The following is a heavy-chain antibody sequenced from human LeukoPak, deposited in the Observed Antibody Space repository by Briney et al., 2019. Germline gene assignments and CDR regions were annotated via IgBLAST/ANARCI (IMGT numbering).Heavy chain of an antibody. CDR2: ISGSGGST. D-gene: IGHD6-13*01. Sequence: PGGSLRLSCAVPGFTFSSYAMSWVRQAPGKGLEWVSAISGSGGSTYYADSVKGRFTISRDNSKNTLYLQMNSLRAEDTAVYYCAKAPRSRWGYYFDYWGQGTLVTVSS. J-gene: IGHJ4*02. V-gene: IGHV3-23*01. CDR3: AKAPRSRWGYYFDY. CDR1: GFTFSSYA.